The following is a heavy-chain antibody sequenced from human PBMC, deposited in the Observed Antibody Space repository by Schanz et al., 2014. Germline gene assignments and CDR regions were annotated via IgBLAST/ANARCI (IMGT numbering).Heavy chain of an antibody. Sequence: DVQLVESGGGLVQSGGSLRLSCAASGFNFGDYYMTWVRQAPGKGLESVAKINPDGSGKYYVVSVEGRFTISRDNSKNTLYLQMNSLRAEDTAVYYCAKDDVWASGSYYDYWGQGTLVTVSS. V-gene: IGHV3-7*03. D-gene: IGHD3-10*01. CDR3: AKDDVWASGSYYDY. J-gene: IGHJ4*02. CDR2: INPDGSGK. CDR1: GFNFGDYY.